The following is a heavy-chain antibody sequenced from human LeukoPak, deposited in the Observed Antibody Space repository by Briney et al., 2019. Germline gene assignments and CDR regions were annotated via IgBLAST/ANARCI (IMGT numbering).Heavy chain of an antibody. CDR3: ARHGFYDAFDI. V-gene: IGHV4-34*01. CDR2: INHSEST. J-gene: IGHJ3*02. CDR1: GGSFSGYY. Sequence: SETLSLTCAVYGGSFSGYYWSWIRQPPGKGLEWIGEINHSESTNYNPSLKSRVTISVDTSKNQFSLKLSSVTAADTAVYYCARHGFYDAFDIWGQGTMVTVSS. D-gene: IGHD2/OR15-2a*01.